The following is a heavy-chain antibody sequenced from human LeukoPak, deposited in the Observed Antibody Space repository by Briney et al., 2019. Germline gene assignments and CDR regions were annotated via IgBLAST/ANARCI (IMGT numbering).Heavy chain of an antibody. D-gene: IGHD3-22*01. CDR3: ARGETGKSCGYGGVRY. CDR1: GGSISGYF. J-gene: IGHJ4*02. CDR2: IDYSGSP. V-gene: IGHV4-59*01. Sequence: SETLSLTCTVSGGSISGYFWTWIRQPPGRGLEWIGYIDYSGSPDYNPSLKSRVTISIDTSRNQFSLKLTSVTAADTAVYYCARGETGKSCGYGGVRYWGQGALVAVSA.